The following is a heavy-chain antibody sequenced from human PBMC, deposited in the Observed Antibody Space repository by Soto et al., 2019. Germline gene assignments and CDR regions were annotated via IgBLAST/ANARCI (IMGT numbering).Heavy chain of an antibody. V-gene: IGHV4-31*03. J-gene: IGHJ4*02. CDR2: IYYSGST. D-gene: IGHD2-2*01. Sequence: QVQLQESGPGLVKPSQTLSLTCTVSGGSISSGGYYWSWIRQHPGKGLEWIGYIYYSGSTYYNPSLKSRVTIAVDTSKNQFSLKLSSVTAADTAVYYCASVAIVVVPAGRVDYWGQGTLVTVSS. CDR1: GGSISSGGYY. CDR3: ASVAIVVVPAGRVDY.